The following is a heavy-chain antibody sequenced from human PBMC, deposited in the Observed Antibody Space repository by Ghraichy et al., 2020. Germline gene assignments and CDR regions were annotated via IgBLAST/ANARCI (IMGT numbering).Heavy chain of an antibody. CDR1: GFTFSTYW. V-gene: IGHV3-74*01. CDR3: TRGPSHGAFDI. Sequence: GGSLRLSCAASGFTFSTYWIHWLRQAPGEGPVWVACISGDGGRTYYADSVKGRFTVSRDNARNTLSLQMNSLGAEDTAVYYCTRGPSHGAFDIWGQGTMVTVSP. CDR2: ISGDGGRT. J-gene: IGHJ3*02.